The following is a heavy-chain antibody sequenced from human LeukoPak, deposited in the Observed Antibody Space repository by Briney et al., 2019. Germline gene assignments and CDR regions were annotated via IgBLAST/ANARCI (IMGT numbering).Heavy chain of an antibody. V-gene: IGHV4-30-2*01. J-gene: IGHJ3*02. D-gene: IGHD6-13*01. CDR3: ARGQATQQLLTNAFDI. CDR2: IYHSGST. CDR1: GGSISSGGYY. Sequence: SQTLSLTCTVSGGSISSGGYYWSWIRQPTGKGLEWIGYIYHSGSTYHNPSLKSRVTISVDRSKNQFSLKLSSVTAADTAVYYCARGQATQQLLTNAFDIWGQGTMVTVSS.